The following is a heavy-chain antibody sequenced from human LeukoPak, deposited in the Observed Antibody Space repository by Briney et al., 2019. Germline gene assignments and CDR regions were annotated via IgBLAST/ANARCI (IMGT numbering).Heavy chain of an antibody. V-gene: IGHV4-39*07. CDR1: GGSISSSSYY. CDR2: IYYSGST. J-gene: IGHJ4*02. D-gene: IGHD6-13*01. CDR3: ARASSSWYGGEFDY. Sequence: TSETLSLTCTVSGGSISSSSYYWGWIRQPPGKGLEWIGSIYYSGSTYYNPSLKSRVTMSVDTSRNQFSLKLSSVTAADTAVYYCARASSSWYGGEFDYWGQGTLVTVSP.